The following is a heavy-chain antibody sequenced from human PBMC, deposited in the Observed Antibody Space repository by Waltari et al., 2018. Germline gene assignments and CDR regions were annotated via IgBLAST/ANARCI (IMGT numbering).Heavy chain of an antibody. CDR3: ATLPLDYGDYEGYYYYMDV. V-gene: IGHV1-69-2*01. CDR2: VDPEDGET. CDR1: GYTFTDYY. Sequence: VQLVQSGAEVKKPGATVKISCKASGYTFTDYYMHWVQQAPGKGLEWMGRVDPEDGETIYAEQFQGRFTITADTSTDTAYMELSSLRSEDTAVYYCATLPLDYGDYEGYYYYMDVWGKGTTVIVSS. J-gene: IGHJ6*03. D-gene: IGHD4-17*01.